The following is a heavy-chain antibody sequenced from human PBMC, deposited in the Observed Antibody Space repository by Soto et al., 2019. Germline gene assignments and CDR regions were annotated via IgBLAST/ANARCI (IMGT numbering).Heavy chain of an antibody. Sequence: KELEWVAVISYYGSNQYYAHSVKGRFTISRDNSKNTLYLQMNSLRAEDTAVYYCAIFFFQAEDGIRDTVPVSAFLLNRSSDL. CDR2: ISYYGSNQ. V-gene: IGHV3-30-3*01. CDR3: AIFFFQAEDGIRDTVPVSAFLLNRSSDL. D-gene: IGHD2-15*01. J-gene: IGHJ2*01.